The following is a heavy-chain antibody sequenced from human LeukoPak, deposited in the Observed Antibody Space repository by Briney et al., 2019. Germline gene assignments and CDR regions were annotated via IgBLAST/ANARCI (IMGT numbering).Heavy chain of an antibody. D-gene: IGHD2-15*01. J-gene: IGHJ6*03. CDR3: ARDGVGSGSYYYYYMDV. CDR2: INPSGGST. Sequence: ASVKVSCKASGYTFTSYYMHWVRQAPGQGLKWMGIINPSGGSTSYAQKFQGRVTMTRDMSTSTVYMELSSLRSEDTAVYYCARDGVGSGSYYYYYMDVWGKGTTVTVSS. CDR1: GYTFTSYY. V-gene: IGHV1-46*01.